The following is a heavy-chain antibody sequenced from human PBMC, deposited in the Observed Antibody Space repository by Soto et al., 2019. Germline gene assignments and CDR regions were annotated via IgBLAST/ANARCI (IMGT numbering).Heavy chain of an antibody. D-gene: IGHD5-18*01. Sequence: PGGSLRLSCEASGFIFSSYDMHWVRQTPGKGLVWVSRIKTDGSITNYADSVKGRFTISRDNAKNTLYLHMNSLRPEDTAMYYCTRDQDTYGQAVFDSWGQGTLVTVSS. CDR1: GFIFSSYD. V-gene: IGHV3-74*01. CDR3: TRDQDTYGQAVFDS. J-gene: IGHJ4*02. CDR2: IKTDGSIT.